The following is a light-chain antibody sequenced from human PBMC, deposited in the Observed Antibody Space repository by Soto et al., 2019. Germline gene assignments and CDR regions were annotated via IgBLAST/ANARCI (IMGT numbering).Light chain of an antibody. J-gene: IGLJ2*01. CDR3: AAWDDSLNSPV. Sequence: QSVLTQPPSASGTPGQRVTISCSGSSSNIGSNKVNWYQQLPATAPKLLIYCNSQRPSGGPARFSGSKYGTSASLAISGLQSADEAAYYCAAWDDSLNSPVFGGGTKVTVL. CDR1: SSNIGSNK. CDR2: CNS. V-gene: IGLV1-44*01.